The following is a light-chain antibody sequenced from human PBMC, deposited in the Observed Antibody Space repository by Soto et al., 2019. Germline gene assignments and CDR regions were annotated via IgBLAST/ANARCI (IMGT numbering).Light chain of an antibody. V-gene: IGKV3-15*01. CDR3: QQYNRGSPIT. J-gene: IGKJ5*01. Sequence: IVMTQSPGTLSVFPGGSATLSCRASQTIDSNLAWYQQKPGQAPRRLIYGSSTRATGIPVRFSGSGSGTEFTLTISSLQSDDFAVYYCQQYNRGSPITFGQGTRLDIQ. CDR2: GSS. CDR1: QTIDSN.